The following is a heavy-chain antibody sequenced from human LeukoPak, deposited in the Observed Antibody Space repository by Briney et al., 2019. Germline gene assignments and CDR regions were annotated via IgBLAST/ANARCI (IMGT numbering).Heavy chain of an antibody. D-gene: IGHD3-10*01. CDR3: ARRIRGTHYYYYYGMDV. Sequence: GASVKVSCKASGGTFSSYAISWVRQAPGQGLEWMGGIIPIFGTANYAQKPQGRVTITADESTSTAYMELSSLRSEDTAVYYCARRIRGTHYYYYYGMDVWGQGTTVTVSS. CDR2: IIPIFGTA. J-gene: IGHJ6*02. V-gene: IGHV1-69*13. CDR1: GGTFSSYA.